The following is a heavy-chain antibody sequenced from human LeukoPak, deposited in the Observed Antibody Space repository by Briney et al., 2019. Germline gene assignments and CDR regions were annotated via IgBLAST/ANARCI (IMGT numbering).Heavy chain of an antibody. CDR1: GGSFSGYY. J-gene: IGHJ6*02. CDR2: IYYSGST. CDR3: ARRPYYYESSAYYYGMDV. Sequence: SETLSLTCAVYGGSFSGYYWSWIRQPPGKGLEWIGYIYYSGSTNYNPSLKSRVTISVDTSKNQFSLKLSSVTAADTAVYYCARRPYYYESSAYYYGMDVWGQGTTVTVSS. V-gene: IGHV4-59*08. D-gene: IGHD3-22*01.